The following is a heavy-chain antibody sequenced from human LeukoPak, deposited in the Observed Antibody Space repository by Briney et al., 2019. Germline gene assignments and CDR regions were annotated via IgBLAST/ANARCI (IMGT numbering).Heavy chain of an antibody. J-gene: IGHJ6*02. D-gene: IGHD6-19*01. CDR2: MNPNSGNT. V-gene: IGHV1-8*01. CDR3: ARGQGSGWAYYYYYGMDV. Sequence: ASVKVSCKASGYTFTSYDINWVRQATGQGLEWMGWMNPNSGNTGYAQKFQGRVTMTRNTSISTAYMELSSLRSEDTAVYYCARGQGSGWAYYYYYGMDVWGQGTTATVSS. CDR1: GYTFTSYD.